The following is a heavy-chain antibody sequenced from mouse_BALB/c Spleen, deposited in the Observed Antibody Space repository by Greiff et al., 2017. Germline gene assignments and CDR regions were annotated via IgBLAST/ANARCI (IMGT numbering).Heavy chain of an antibody. J-gene: IGHJ2*01. CDR1: GFTFSSYT. Sequence: EVMLVESGGGLVQPGGSLKLSCAASGFTFSSYTMSWVRQTPEKRLEWVAYISNGGGSTYYPDTVKGRFTISRDNAKNTLYLQMSSPKSEDTAMYYCARQNFDYWGQGTTLTVSS. CDR2: ISNGGGST. V-gene: IGHV5-12-2*01. CDR3: ARQNFDY.